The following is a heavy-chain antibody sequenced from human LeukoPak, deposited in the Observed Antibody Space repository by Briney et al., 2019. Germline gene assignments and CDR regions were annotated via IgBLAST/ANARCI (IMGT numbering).Heavy chain of an antibody. D-gene: IGHD3-22*01. V-gene: IGHV3-23*01. CDR1: GFTFSNHA. Sequence: PGGSLRLSCVASGFTFSNHAMSWVRQAPGEGLEWVAAINSNDDRTYYADSVKGRFTVSRDNVKRTMYLQMNSLRAEDTAVYYCASGRRDRLGPHAFDIRGQGTMVTVSS. J-gene: IGHJ3*02. CDR3: ASGRRDRLGPHAFDI. CDR2: INSNDDRT.